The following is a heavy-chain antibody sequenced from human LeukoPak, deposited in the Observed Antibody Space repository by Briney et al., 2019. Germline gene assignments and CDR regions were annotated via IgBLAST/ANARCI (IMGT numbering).Heavy chain of an antibody. V-gene: IGHV7-4-1*02. J-gene: IGHJ5*02. CDR1: GYIFTTYA. D-gene: IGHD6-6*01. CDR3: ARALYSGSSLRFDP. Sequence: GASVKVSCKASGYIFTTYAMSWVRQAPGQGLEWMGWINTNTGNPTYAQGFTGRFVFSLDTSVSTAYLQISSLKAEDTAVYYCARALYSGSSLRFDPWGQGTLVTVSS. CDR2: INTNTGNP.